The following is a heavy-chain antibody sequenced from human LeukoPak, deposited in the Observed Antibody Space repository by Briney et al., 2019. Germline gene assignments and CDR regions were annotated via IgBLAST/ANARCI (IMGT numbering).Heavy chain of an antibody. CDR3: ARQYDSYFYYYLDL. V-gene: IGHV4-38-2*01. D-gene: IGHD2-2*01. CDR1: GYPINNAYY. Sequence: KPSETLSLTCGVSGYPINNAYYWVWIRQPPGKGLEWIGRLYHPDSTYYNPSLKSRVTMSVDTSRNQFSLRLSFVTAADTAVYYCARQYDSYFYYYLDLWGTGTTVTVSS. J-gene: IGHJ6*03. CDR2: LYHPDST.